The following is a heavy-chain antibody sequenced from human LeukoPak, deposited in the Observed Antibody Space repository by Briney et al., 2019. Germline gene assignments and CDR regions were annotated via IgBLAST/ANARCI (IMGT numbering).Heavy chain of an antibody. J-gene: IGHJ4*02. D-gene: IGHD6-13*01. CDR2: IKPDGTTK. Sequence: GGSLRLSCAASGFPFSSYSMTWVRQAPGKGLEWVANIKPDGTTKFYVDSVRGRFTITRDNALNSLYLQMNSLRAEDTAIYYCARSIPYGTTWYGRSDYWGQGTLVTVSS. V-gene: IGHV3-7*03. CDR1: GFPFSSYS. CDR3: ARSIPYGTTWYGRSDY.